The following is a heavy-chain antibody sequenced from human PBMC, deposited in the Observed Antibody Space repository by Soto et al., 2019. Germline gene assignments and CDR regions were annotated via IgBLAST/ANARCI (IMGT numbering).Heavy chain of an antibody. D-gene: IGHD4-17*01. V-gene: IGHV1-3*01. J-gene: IGHJ6*02. CDR3: ARPTVTYNFYYGLDV. CDR2: INAGNGNT. CDR1: GYTFNSYA. Sequence: ASVKVSCKASGYTFNSYALHWVRQAPGQRLEWMGWINAGNGNTKYSQKFQGRVTITRDTSASTAYMELSSLRSEDTAVYYCARPTVTYNFYYGLDVWGQGTTVTV.